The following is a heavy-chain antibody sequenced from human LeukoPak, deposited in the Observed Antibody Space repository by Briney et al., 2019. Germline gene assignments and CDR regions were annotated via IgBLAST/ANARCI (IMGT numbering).Heavy chain of an antibody. J-gene: IGHJ4*02. Sequence: GGSLRLSCAASGFTFDDYGMSWVRQAPGKGLEWVSGINWNGGSTGYADSVKGRFTISRDNAKNSLYLQMNSLRAEDTALYYCARVGSSGWYAPHYFDYWGQGTLITVSS. V-gene: IGHV3-20*04. CDR1: GFTFDDYG. CDR3: ARVGSSGWYAPHYFDY. D-gene: IGHD6-19*01. CDR2: INWNGGST.